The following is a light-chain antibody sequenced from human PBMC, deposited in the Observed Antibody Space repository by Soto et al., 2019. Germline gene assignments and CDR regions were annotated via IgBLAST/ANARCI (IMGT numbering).Light chain of an antibody. CDR2: KVS. J-gene: IGKJ2*01. Sequence: DVVMTQSPFSLPVTLGQSASISCRSSQSPAYSDGNTYLSWFQQRPGQSPRRLIYKVSNRDSGVPDRFSGSGSGTDFTLRISRVEAEDVGLYFCMQGTHWPYTFGQGTKLEIK. CDR3: MQGTHWPYT. CDR1: QSPAYSDGNTY. V-gene: IGKV2-30*01.